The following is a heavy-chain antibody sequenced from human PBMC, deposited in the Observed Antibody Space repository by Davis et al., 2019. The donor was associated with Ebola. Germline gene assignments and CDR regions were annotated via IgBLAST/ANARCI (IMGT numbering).Heavy chain of an antibody. CDR1: GYTFTAYY. V-gene: IGHV1-46*01. D-gene: IGHD6-13*01. Sequence: AASVKVSCKASGYTFTAYYMHWVRQAPGQGLEWMGIMNPSGGSTRYAQAFQGRVTMTRDTSTSTVYMELSSLRSEDTAVYYCARSKYSSSWYNYYGMDVWGKGTTVTVSS. J-gene: IGHJ6*04. CDR2: MNPSGGST. CDR3: ARSKYSSSWYNYYGMDV.